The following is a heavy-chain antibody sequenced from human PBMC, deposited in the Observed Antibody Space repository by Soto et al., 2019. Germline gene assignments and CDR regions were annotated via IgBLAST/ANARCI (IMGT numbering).Heavy chain of an antibody. CDR1: GFTFSSYG. J-gene: IGHJ6*03. Sequence: GGSLRLSCAAPGFTFSSYGMHWVRQAPGKGLEWVAVISYDGSNKYYANSVKGRFTISRDNSKNTLYLQINSLRAEDTAVYYCAKDPNSSGWYGYYYYYYMDVWGKGTTVTVSS. V-gene: IGHV3-30*18. D-gene: IGHD6-19*01. CDR3: AKDPNSSGWYGYYYYYYMDV. CDR2: ISYDGSNK.